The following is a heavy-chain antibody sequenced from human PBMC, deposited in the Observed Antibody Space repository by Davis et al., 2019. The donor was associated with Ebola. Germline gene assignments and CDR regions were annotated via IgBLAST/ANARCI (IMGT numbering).Heavy chain of an antibody. D-gene: IGHD3-10*01. V-gene: IGHV1-69*13. Sequence: SVKVSCKASGYIFTNYGVSWVRQAPGQGLEWMGGIIPIFGTANYAQKFQGRVTITADESTSTAYMELSSLRSEDTAVYYCARGGSMVQYFDYWGQGTLVTVSS. CDR1: GYIFTNYG. CDR2: IIPIFGTA. CDR3: ARGGSMVQYFDY. J-gene: IGHJ4*02.